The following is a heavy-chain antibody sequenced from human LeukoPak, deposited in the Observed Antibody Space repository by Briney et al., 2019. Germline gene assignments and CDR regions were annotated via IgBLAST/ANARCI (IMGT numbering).Heavy chain of an antibody. CDR3: ARGTPFGGY. Sequence: GGSLRLSCAASGFTFRDYWMHWVRQAPGKGLVWVSRLHSDGSNTTYADSVKGRFTISRDNAKNTLYLQMNSLRAEDTAVYYCARGTPFGGYWGQGTLVTVSS. D-gene: IGHD3-16*01. J-gene: IGHJ4*02. V-gene: IGHV3-74*01. CDR2: LHSDGSNT. CDR1: GFTFRDYW.